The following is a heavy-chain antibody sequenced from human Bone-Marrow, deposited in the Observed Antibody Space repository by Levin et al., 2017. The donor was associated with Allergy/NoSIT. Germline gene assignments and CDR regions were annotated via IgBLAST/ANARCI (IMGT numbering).Heavy chain of an antibody. D-gene: IGHD2-21*01. CDR2: ISTDTGNR. CDR1: GYTFRNYG. Sequence: VASVKVSCKASGYTFRNYGISWVRQAPGRGLEWLGWISTDTGNRHYAQNLQGRVTMTTDTSTDTAHLELRILRSDDTAIYYCARLVVGAKGWFAPWGQGTPVTVSS. J-gene: IGHJ5*02. V-gene: IGHV1-18*01. CDR3: ARLVVGAKGWFAP.